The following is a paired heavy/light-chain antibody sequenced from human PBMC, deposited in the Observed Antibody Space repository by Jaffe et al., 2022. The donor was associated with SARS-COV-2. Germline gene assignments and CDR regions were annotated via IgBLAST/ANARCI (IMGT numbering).Heavy chain of an antibody. Sequence: QVQLVESGGGVVQPGRSLRLSCAASGFTFSLFGMHWVRQAPGKGLEWVAVIWYDGSNQYYADSVKGRFTISRDNSKNTLYLQMNSLRDEDTGVYYCVGDQPKVELTQWGQGTLVTVSP. CDR2: IWYDGSNQ. D-gene: IGHD1-7*01. CDR3: VGDQPKVELTQ. V-gene: IGHV3-33*01. CDR1: GFTFSLFG. J-gene: IGHJ4*01.
Light chain of an antibody. Sequence: EIVLTQSPDFQSVTPKEKVTITCRASQSIGSSLHWYQQKPDQSPKLLIKYASQSFSGVPSRFSGSGSGTDFTLTINSLEAEDAATYYCHQTSNLPWTFGQGTKVEIK. V-gene: IGKV6-21*01. J-gene: IGKJ1*01. CDR1: QSIGSS. CDR2: YAS. CDR3: HQTSNLPWT.